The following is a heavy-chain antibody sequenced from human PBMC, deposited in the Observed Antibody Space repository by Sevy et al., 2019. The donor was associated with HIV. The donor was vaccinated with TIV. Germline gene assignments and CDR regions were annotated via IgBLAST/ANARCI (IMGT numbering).Heavy chain of an antibody. D-gene: IGHD5-12*01. CDR3: TRALATADTPEYYFDY. CDR2: IRRNSHEPYGGTT. J-gene: IGHJ4*02. V-gene: IGHV3-49*03. Sequence: GGSLRLSCTSSGFTFGDYAMSWFRQAPGKGLEWVAFIRRNSHEPYGGTTEYAGSVKGRFTISRDDSKSIAYLQMNSLKTEDTAAYYCTRALATADTPEYYFDYWGQGILVTVSS. CDR1: GFTFGDYA.